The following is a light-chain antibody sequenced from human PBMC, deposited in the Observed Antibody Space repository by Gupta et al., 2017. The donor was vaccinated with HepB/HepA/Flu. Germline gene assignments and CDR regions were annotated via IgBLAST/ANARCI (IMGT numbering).Light chain of an antibody. CDR2: DAS. V-gene: IGKV3-15*01. Sequence: ELVMTQSPATLSVSPGERATLSCRASQSVSSKLAWYQQKPGQAPRLLIYDASTRATGIPARFSGSGSGTEFTLTISSLQSEDFAVYYCQQYNNWRTFGQGTKLEI. CDR1: QSVSSK. J-gene: IGKJ2*01. CDR3: QQYNNWRT.